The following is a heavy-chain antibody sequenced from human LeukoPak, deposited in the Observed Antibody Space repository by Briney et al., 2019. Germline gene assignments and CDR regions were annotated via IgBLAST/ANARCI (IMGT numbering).Heavy chain of an antibody. J-gene: IGHJ5*02. V-gene: IGHV1-46*01. CDR1: GYTFTSSY. D-gene: IGHD2-15*01. CDR3: AREARGGGSGWFDT. CDR2: INPSGGST. Sequence: ASVKVSCKASGYTFTSSYLYWVRQAPGQGLEWMGVINPSGGSTTSAQKFQGRVTMTRDTSTSTVYMELRSLRSDDTAVYYCAREARGGGSGWFDTWGQGTLVTVSS.